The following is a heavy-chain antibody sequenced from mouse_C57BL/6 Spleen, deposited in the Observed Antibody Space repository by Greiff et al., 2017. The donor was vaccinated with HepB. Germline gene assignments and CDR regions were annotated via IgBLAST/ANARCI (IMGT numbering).Heavy chain of an antibody. CDR1: GFTFTDYY. J-gene: IGHJ3*01. D-gene: IGHD2-2*01. Sequence: EVNVVESGGGLVQPGGSLSLSCAASGFTFTDYYMSWVRQPPGKALEWLGFIRNKANGYTTEYSASVKGRFTISRDNSQSILYLQMNALRAEDSATYYCARLYGSRFAYWGQGTLVTVSA. V-gene: IGHV7-3*01. CDR3: ARLYGSRFAY. CDR2: IRNKANGYTT.